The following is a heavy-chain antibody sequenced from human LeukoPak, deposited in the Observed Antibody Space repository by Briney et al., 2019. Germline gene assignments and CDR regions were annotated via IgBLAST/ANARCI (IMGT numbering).Heavy chain of an antibody. CDR2: TYYRSKLYN. Sequence: SQTLSLTCAISGDSFSSNSAAWNWIRQSPSRGLEWLGRTYYRSKLYNDYAVSVKSRITITPDTSKNQFSLQLNSVTPEDTAVYYCAREGVSYSSSSHFDYWGQGTLVTVSS. V-gene: IGHV6-1*01. CDR3: AREGVSYSSSSHFDY. CDR1: GDSFSSNSAA. D-gene: IGHD6-6*01. J-gene: IGHJ4*02.